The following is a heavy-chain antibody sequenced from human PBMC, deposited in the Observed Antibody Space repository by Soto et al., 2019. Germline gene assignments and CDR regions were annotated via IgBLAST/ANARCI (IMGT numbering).Heavy chain of an antibody. CDR3: ASDRLPGLAVAGTAY. V-gene: IGHV1-2*02. CDR1: GYTFTGYY. CDR2: LNPNSGGT. Sequence: ASVKVSCKASGYTFTGYYMHWVRQAPGQGLEWMGWLNPNSGGTKYPQKFQGRVTMTRDTSISTAYMELSRLRSDDTAVYYCASDRLPGLAVAGTAYRGQGILVTVS. D-gene: IGHD6-19*01. J-gene: IGHJ4*02.